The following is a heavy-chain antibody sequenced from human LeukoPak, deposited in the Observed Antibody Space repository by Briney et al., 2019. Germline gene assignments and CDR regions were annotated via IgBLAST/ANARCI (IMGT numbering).Heavy chain of an antibody. CDR3: ARPSNGFDY. CDR1: GFIGSSNY. D-gene: IGHD2-8*01. CDR2: ISYDGSNK. Sequence: GGSLRLSCSASGFIGSSNYMSWVRQAPGKGLEWVAVISYDGSNKYYADSVKGRFTISRDNSKNTLYLQMNSLRAEDTAVYYCARPSNGFDYWGQGTLVTVSS. V-gene: IGHV3-30-3*01. J-gene: IGHJ4*02.